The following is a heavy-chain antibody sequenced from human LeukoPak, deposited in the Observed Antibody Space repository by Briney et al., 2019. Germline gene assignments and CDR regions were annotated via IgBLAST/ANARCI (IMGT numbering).Heavy chain of an antibody. CDR1: EYTLTELS. CDR3: ATEYSSGWSSWGGFDY. V-gene: IGHV1-24*01. CDR2: LDSEDGER. J-gene: IGHJ4*02. D-gene: IGHD6-19*01. Sequence: ATVKVSCKVSEYTLTELSMHWVRQAPGKGHEWMGVLDSEDGERIYAQKFQGRVTMTEDTSSDTAYMEQSSLRSEDTAVYYCATEYSSGWSSWGGFDYWGQGTLVTVSS.